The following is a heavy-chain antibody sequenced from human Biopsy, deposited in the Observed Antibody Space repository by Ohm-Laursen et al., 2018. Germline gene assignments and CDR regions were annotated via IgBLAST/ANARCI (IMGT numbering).Heavy chain of an antibody. D-gene: IGHD5-12*01. CDR2: INQSGST. V-gene: IGHV4-34*01. J-gene: IGHJ6*02. Sequence: GTLSLTCAVNGESSSGYFWNWIRQPPGKGLEWIGEINQSGSTKYNPSLKRRASLSADSSNSQFSLRLTSVTAADTAIYYCARGSGYFKLDVWGQGTTVTVSS. CDR1: GESSSGYF. CDR3: ARGSGYFKLDV.